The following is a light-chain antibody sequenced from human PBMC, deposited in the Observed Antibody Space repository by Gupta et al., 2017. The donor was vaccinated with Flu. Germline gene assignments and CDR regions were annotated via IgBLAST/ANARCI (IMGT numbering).Light chain of an antibody. J-gene: IGKJ5*01. V-gene: IGKV4-1*01. CDR3: HQEYSTPLT. CDR2: RAS. CDR1: QSGLDSSKPKTY. Sequence: SLGARATINCQSSQSGLDSSKPKTYFAWYQPKPGQPPKLVIYRASTRESGVPDSFSGRGSWIAFTLTISSRQTGAVALYYCHQEYSTPLTFGQGTRLEIK.